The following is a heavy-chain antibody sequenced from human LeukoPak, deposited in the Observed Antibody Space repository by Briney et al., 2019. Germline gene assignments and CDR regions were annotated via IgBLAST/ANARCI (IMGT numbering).Heavy chain of an antibody. CDR2: IYTSGST. D-gene: IGHD6-19*01. V-gene: IGHV4-4*07. Sequence: SETLSLTCTVSGGSLSSYYWSWIRQPAGKGLEWIGRIYTSGSTNYNPSLKSRVTMSVDTSKNQFSLKLSSVTAADTAVYYCVCGWLINDFDYWGQGTLVTVSS. CDR3: VCGWLINDFDY. J-gene: IGHJ4*02. CDR1: GGSLSSYY.